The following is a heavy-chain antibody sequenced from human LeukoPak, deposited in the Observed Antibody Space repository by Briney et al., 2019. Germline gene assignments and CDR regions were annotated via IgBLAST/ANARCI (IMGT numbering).Heavy chain of an antibody. J-gene: IGHJ4*02. V-gene: IGHV1-2*06. Sequence: RWASVKVSCKASGYTFTGYYMHWVRQAPGQGLEWMGRINPNSGGTNYAQKCQGRVTMPRDTSISTAYMERSMLRSDDTAVYYCARELDPHYFDYWGQGTLVTVSS. CDR3: ARELDPHYFDY. D-gene: IGHD6-6*01. CDR1: GYTFTGYY. CDR2: INPNSGGT.